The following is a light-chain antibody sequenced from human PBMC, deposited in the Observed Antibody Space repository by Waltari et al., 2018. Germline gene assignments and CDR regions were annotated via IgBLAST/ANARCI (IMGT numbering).Light chain of an antibody. J-gene: IGKJ3*01. V-gene: IGKV1D-12*01. Sequence: DMQMTHSPSYVSASVGDRVTITCRASQDIHTWLAWYQQKPGKAPRLLISAASSLQSGVPSRFSGSGSGTDFTLTISSLQPEDFATYYCQQANSFPFTFGPGTKVDI. CDR3: QQANSFPFT. CDR2: AAS. CDR1: QDIHTW.